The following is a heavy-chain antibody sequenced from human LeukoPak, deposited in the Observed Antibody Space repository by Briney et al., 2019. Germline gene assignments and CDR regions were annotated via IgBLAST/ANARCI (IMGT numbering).Heavy chain of an antibody. CDR3: AGGDRSTWYRPYDY. Sequence: ASVRVSCMASGYTFTGYYIRWVRQAPGQGLEWMGWINPNSGGTNYAQKFQGRVTMTRDTSISTAYMELSRLRSDDTAVFYCAGGDRSTWYRPYDYWGREAMLALSS. CDR2: INPNSGGT. CDR1: GYTFTGYY. D-gene: IGHD6-13*01. V-gene: IGHV1-2*02. J-gene: IGHJ4*02.